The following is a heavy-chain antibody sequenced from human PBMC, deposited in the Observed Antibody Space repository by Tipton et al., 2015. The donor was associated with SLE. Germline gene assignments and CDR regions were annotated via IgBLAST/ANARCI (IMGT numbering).Heavy chain of an antibody. CDR2: IYYSGST. D-gene: IGHD6-13*01. CDR3: ARDQQLVQGWFDP. CDR1: GGSISCGGYY. Sequence: TLSLTCTVSGGSISCGGYYWSWIRQHPGKGLEWIGYIYYSGSTYYNPSLKSRVTISVDTSKNQFSLKLSSVTAADTAVYYCARDQQLVQGWFDPWGQGTLVTVSS. V-gene: IGHV4-31*03. J-gene: IGHJ5*02.